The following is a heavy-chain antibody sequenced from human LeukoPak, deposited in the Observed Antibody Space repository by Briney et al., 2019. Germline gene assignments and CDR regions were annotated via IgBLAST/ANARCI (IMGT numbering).Heavy chain of an antibody. CDR2: IYYSGST. J-gene: IGHJ4*02. Sequence: PSETLSLTCTVSGGSISSSSYYWGWIRQPPGKGLEWIGSIYYSGSTYYNLSLKSRVTISVDTSKNQFSLKLSSVTAADTAVYYCAREAIEMATSYFDYWGQGTLVTVSS. CDR1: GGSISSSSYY. V-gene: IGHV4-39*07. CDR3: AREAIEMATSYFDY. D-gene: IGHD5-24*01.